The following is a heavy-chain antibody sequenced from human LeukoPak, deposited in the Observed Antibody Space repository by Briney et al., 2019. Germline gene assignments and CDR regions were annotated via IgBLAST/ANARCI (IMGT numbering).Heavy chain of an antibody. CDR3: AKARGVRRDRGAGVF. V-gene: IGHV3-23*01. D-gene: IGHD3-10*01. CDR2: ISGSGGDT. CDR1: GFTFSSYA. J-gene: IGHJ4*02. Sequence: GGSLRLSCAASGFTFSSYAMSWVRQAPGKGLEWVSIISGSGGDTYYADSVKGRFTISRDNSKNTLYLQMNSLRAEDTAVYYCAKARGVRRDRGAGVFWGQRTLVRLL.